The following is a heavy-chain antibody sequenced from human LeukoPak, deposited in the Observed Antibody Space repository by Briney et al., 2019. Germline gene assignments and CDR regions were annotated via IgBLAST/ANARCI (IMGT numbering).Heavy chain of an antibody. J-gene: IGHJ6*03. Sequence: PGGSLRLSCVASGFTFSGYWMSWVRQAPGKRPEWVANIKYDESGKYYVDSVKGRFTISRDNAKSSHYLQMNNLGAEDTAVYYCVRGPYCGGDCYSLNSYYMDVWGKGTTVTVSS. CDR1: GFTFSGYW. CDR2: IKYDESGK. D-gene: IGHD2-21*01. CDR3: VRGPYCGGDCYSLNSYYMDV. V-gene: IGHV3-7*01.